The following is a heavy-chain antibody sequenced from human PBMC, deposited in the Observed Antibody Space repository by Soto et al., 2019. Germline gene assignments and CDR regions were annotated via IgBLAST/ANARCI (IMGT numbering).Heavy chain of an antibody. CDR3: AKDRGGCPDY. D-gene: IGHD3-16*01. CDR1: GFTFSSYG. J-gene: IGHJ4*02. Sequence: RGSLRLSCAASGFTFSSYGMHWVRQAPGKGLEWVAVISYDGSNKYYADSVKGRFTISRDNSKNTLYLQMNSLRAEDTAVYYCAKDRGGCPDYWGQGTLVTVSS. CDR2: ISYDGSNK. V-gene: IGHV3-30*18.